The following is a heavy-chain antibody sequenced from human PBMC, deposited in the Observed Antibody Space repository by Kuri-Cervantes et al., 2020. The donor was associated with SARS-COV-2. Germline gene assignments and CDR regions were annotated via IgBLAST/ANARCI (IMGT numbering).Heavy chain of an antibody. D-gene: IGHD1-7*01. J-gene: IGHJ4*02. CDR1: GFTFSSYA. Sequence: GGSLRLSCAASGFTFSSYAMSWVRQAPGKGLEWVSAISGSGGSTYYADSVRSRFTISRDNSKNTLYLQMNSLRAEDTAAYYCAGTTSGLAYWGQGTLVTVSS. CDR2: ISGSGGST. CDR3: AGTTSGLAY. V-gene: IGHV3-23*01.